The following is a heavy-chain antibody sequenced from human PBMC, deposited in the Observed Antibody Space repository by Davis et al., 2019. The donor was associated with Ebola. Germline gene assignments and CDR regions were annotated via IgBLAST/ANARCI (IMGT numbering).Heavy chain of an antibody. CDR1: GFTFSSYY. Sequence: GESLKISCAASGFTFSSYYMNWVRQAPGQGLEWVSGVSGSGGGTYYAYSVKGRFTISRDNSRNMMYLQMNSLRAEDTAVYHCAAGDFRSGQFDYWGQGTLVTVSS. CDR3: AAGDFRSGQFDY. V-gene: IGHV3-23*01. J-gene: IGHJ4*02. D-gene: IGHD3-3*01. CDR2: VSGSGGGT.